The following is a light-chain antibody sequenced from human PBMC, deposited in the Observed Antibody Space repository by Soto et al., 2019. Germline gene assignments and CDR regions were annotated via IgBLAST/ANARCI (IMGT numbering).Light chain of an antibody. CDR1: SSDGGGYNY. Sequence: QSALTQPPSASGSPGQSVTISCTGTSSDGGGYNYVSWYQHHPGKPPKLIIYEVYKRPSGVPDRFSGSKSGDTAALTVAGLQAEDEADYYCSSYVGTHSYVFRTGTKVTVL. V-gene: IGLV2-8*01. J-gene: IGLJ1*01. CDR2: EVY. CDR3: SSYVGTHSYV.